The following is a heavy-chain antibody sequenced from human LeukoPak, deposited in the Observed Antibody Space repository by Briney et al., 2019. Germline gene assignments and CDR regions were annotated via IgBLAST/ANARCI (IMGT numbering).Heavy chain of an antibody. CDR3: ATLFDY. V-gene: IGHV3-9*01. CDR2: ISWNSGSI. Sequence: GRSLRLSCAASGFTFDDYAMHWVRQAPGKGLEWVSGISWNSGSIGYADSVKGRFTISRDNAKNSLYLQMNSLRAEDTAVYYCATLFDYWGQGTLVTVSS. J-gene: IGHJ4*02. CDR1: GFTFDDYA.